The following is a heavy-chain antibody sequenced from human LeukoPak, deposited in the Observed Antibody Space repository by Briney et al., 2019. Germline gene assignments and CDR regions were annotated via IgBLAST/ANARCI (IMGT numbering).Heavy chain of an antibody. J-gene: IGHJ4*02. Sequence: PSETLSLTCTVSVDSISSYYWSWIRQPAGKGLEWIGRIYISGSTKYNPSLKSRVTMSVDTSKNHFSLKLRSVTAADTAVYYCARDQGSGWYYFDYWGQGSLVTVSS. CDR3: ARDQGSGWYYFDY. D-gene: IGHD3-22*01. V-gene: IGHV4-4*07. CDR1: VDSISSYY. CDR2: IYISGST.